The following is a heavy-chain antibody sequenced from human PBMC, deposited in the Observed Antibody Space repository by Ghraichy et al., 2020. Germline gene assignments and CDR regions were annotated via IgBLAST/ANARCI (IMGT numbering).Heavy chain of an antibody. J-gene: IGHJ3*01. CDR2: IGGTSSSI. CDR1: GFAFNSSA. CDR3: ARDPGDLCGGYCANPRRCV. Sequence: GGSLRLSCAASGFAFNSSAINWVRQTPGKGLEWISYIGGTSSSIYYADSMKGRVTISRDNAKKSVYLQINSLRAEDTAVYYCARDPGDLCGGYCANPRRCVWGQGTLVTCSS. V-gene: IGHV3-21*01. D-gene: IGHD2-21*02.